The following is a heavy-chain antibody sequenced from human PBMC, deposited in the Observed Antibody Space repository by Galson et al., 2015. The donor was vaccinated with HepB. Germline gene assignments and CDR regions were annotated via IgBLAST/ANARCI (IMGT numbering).Heavy chain of an antibody. CDR3: ARDFQIVGQFKD. J-gene: IGHJ4*02. D-gene: IGHD3-16*01. CDR2: IKEDGSEK. V-gene: IGHV3-7*01. CDR1: GFTFSIYW. Sequence: SLRLSCAASGFTFSIYWMSWVRQAPGKGLEWVANIKEDGSEKNYVESVKGRFTISRDNARTSLYLQMNSLRVEDTAIYYCARDFQIVGQFKDWGQGTLVTVSS.